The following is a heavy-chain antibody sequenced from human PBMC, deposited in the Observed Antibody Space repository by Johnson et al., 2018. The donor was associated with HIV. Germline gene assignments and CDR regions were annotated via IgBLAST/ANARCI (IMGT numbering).Heavy chain of an antibody. V-gene: IGHV3-11*04. D-gene: IGHD3-22*01. Sequence: QVQLVESGGGLVKPGGSLRLSCAASGFTFSDYYMTWIRQAPGKGLEWVSYISRSGSTIYYADSVKGRFTISRDNSKNTLYLQMNSLRAEDTAVYYCARDRPIAPFDIWGQGTMVTVSS. CDR1: GFTFSDYY. CDR2: ISRSGSTI. J-gene: IGHJ3*02. CDR3: ARDRPIAPFDI.